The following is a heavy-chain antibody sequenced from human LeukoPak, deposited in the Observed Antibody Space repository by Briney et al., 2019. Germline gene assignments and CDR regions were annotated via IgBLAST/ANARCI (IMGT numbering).Heavy chain of an antibody. CDR1: GFTFSNYN. Sequence: GGSLRLSCVTSGFTFSNYNMNWVRQAPGKGLEWVSTISSSGRYIYYAESVKGRFIISRDNSNSSLFLQMNSLRAEDTAVYYCARDGCSSTSCYPGAYWGQGTLVTVSS. CDR2: ISSSGRYI. CDR3: ARDGCSSTSCYPGAY. J-gene: IGHJ4*02. D-gene: IGHD2-2*01. V-gene: IGHV3-21*01.